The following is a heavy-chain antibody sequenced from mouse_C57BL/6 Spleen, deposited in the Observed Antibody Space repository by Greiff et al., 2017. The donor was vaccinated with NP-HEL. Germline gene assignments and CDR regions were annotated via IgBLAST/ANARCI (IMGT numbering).Heavy chain of an antibody. CDR3: ALYSNKLFDY. Sequence: QVQLQQPGAALVMPGASVQLSCKSSGYTFTRSWLPLVTQRPGHGLEWLGEIDPSDSYTTYNQKFKGKSTLMVDKASSTAYMQLSSLTSEDSAVYYCALYSNKLFDYGGQGTTLTVSS. D-gene: IGHD2-5*01. CDR2: IDPSDSYT. V-gene: IGHV1-69*01. J-gene: IGHJ2*01. CDR1: GYTFTRSW.